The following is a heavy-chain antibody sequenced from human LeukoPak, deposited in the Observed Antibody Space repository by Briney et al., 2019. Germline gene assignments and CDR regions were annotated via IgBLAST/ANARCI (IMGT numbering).Heavy chain of an antibody. CDR1: GFIFSRNN. CDR3: ACARTGGAYLDY. CDR2: ISSSGTTI. V-gene: IGHV3-48*02. J-gene: IGHJ4*02. D-gene: IGHD1-1*01. Sequence: PGGSLRLSCTASGFIFSRNNMNWVRQAPGKGLEWVSYISSSGTTIYYADSVKGRFTISRDNAKNSLYLQMNSLRDGDTAVYYCACARTGGAYLDYWGLGTLVTVSS.